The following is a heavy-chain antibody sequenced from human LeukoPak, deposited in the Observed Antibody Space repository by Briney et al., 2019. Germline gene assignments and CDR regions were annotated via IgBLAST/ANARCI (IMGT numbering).Heavy chain of an antibody. CDR1: VASITTYK. Sequence: SETLSLTCTEPVASITTYKWCWICQPPGEGLEWIGYLYYSGSTTYSPSLKSRVTMSVDTSKSQFSLKLNSVTAADTAIYYCARVRGTFETDWGQGTLVTVSS. D-gene: IGHD2/OR15-2a*01. CDR3: ARVRGTFETD. V-gene: IGHV4-59*01. J-gene: IGHJ1*01. CDR2: LYYSGST.